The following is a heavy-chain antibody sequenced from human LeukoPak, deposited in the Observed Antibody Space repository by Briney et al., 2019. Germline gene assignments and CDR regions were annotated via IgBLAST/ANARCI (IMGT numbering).Heavy chain of an antibody. CDR3: ARGEGVAARQSWFDP. J-gene: IGHJ5*02. CDR2: ISPYNGNT. Sequence: ASVQVSCKASGYTFISYGINWVRQAPGQGLEWMGWISPYNGNTNYAQKFQGRVTMTTDTSTSTAYMELRSLKPDDTAVYYCARGEGVAARQSWFDPWGQGTLVTVSS. CDR1: GYTFISYG. D-gene: IGHD6-6*01. V-gene: IGHV1-18*01.